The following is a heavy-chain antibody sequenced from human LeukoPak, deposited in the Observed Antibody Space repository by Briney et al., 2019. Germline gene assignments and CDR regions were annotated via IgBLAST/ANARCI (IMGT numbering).Heavy chain of an antibody. V-gene: IGHV1-8*01. CDR3: ARYSGSYGINY. CDR2: MNPNSGRT. D-gene: IGHD1-26*01. J-gene: IGHJ4*02. CDR1: GYTLTSYD. Sequence: EASVKVSCKASGYTLTSYDINWVRQATGQGLEWMGWMNPNSGRTGYAQKFQGRVTITRNTSISTAYMELSSLRSEDTAVYYCARYSGSYGINYWGQGTLVTVSS.